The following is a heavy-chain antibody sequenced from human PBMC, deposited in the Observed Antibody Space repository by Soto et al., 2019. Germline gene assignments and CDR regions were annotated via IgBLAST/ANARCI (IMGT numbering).Heavy chain of an antibody. CDR3: AIEYSSSHPYYPIGY. CDR1: GGTFSSYS. J-gene: IGHJ4*02. Sequence: QVQLVQSGAEVKKPGSSVKVSCKASGGTFSSYSISWVRQAPGQGLEWMGGIIPIFGTANYAQKFQGRVTIAADESTSTAYMELSSLRSEDTAVYYCAIEYSSSHPYYPIGYWGQGTLVTVSS. V-gene: IGHV1-69*01. CDR2: IIPIFGTA. D-gene: IGHD6-6*01.